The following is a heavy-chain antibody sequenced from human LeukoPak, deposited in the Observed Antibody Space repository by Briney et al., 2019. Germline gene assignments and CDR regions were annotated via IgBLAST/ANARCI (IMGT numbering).Heavy chain of an antibody. CDR1: GFTFSNYA. V-gene: IGHV3-23*01. D-gene: IGHD4-23*01. CDR3: ARLHSTVVIAPADY. J-gene: IGHJ4*02. CDR2: IRTSGGDT. Sequence: PGGSLRLSCAASGFTFSNYAMSWVRQAPGKGLQWVSGIRTSGGDTYYADSVKGRFTISRDNSKNTLYLQMNSLRAEDTAVYYCARLHSTVVIAPADYWGQGTLVTVSS.